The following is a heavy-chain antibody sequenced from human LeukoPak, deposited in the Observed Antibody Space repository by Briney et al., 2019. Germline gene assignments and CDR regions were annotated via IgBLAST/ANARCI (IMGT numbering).Heavy chain of an antibody. CDR1: GFTFDDYG. D-gene: IGHD4-17*01. Sequence: PGGSLRLSCAASGFTFDDYGMSWVRRAPGRGREWLCGINWDGGSTGYADSVTGRFTISRDNAKNSLYLQMNSLRDEDTALYYCARANYYGDHPVDYYYYYMDVWGKGTTVTVSS. CDR3: ARANYYGDHPVDYYYYYMDV. J-gene: IGHJ6*03. V-gene: IGHV3-20*04. CDR2: INWDGGST.